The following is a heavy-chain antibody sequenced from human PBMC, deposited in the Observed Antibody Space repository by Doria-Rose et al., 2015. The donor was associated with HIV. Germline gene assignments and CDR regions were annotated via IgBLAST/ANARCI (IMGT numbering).Heavy chain of an antibody. V-gene: IGHV2-26*01. CDR2: LISDDER. J-gene: IGHJ4*02. CDR1: GVSLSSPGMG. Sequence: QVTLKESVPVLVKPTETLTLTCTVSGVSLSSPGMGVSWIRQPPGKALEWLANLISDDERAYKPSLRSRLAISRATSKSQVVLTMTDMDPVDTATYYCARIKSSRWYHKYYLDFWGQGTLVIVAA. CDR3: ARIKSSRWYHKYYLDF. D-gene: IGHD6-13*01.